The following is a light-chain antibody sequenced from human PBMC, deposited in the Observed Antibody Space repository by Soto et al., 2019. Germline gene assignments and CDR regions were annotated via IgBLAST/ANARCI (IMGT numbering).Light chain of an antibody. V-gene: IGLV2-8*01. Sequence: QSVLTQPPSASGSLGQSVTISCTGTASDVGVYNYVSWYQQHPGKAPKLMIYEVTKRPSGVPDRFSGSKSGTSASLAISGLQSEDEADYYCAAWDDSLNGPVFGGGTKVTVL. J-gene: IGLJ3*02. CDR2: EVT. CDR3: AAWDDSLNGPV. CDR1: ASDVGVYNY.